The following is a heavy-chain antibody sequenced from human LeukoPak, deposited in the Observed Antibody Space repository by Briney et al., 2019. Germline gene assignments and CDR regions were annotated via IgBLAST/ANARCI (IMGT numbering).Heavy chain of an antibody. J-gene: IGHJ4*02. CDR2: IKPSGGNT. CDR1: GYTFTNHH. CDR3: ARVWVDSGGWYNFDY. D-gene: IGHD6-19*01. Sequence: ASVKVSCKASGYTFTNHHVHWVRQAPGHGLGWRRIIKPSGGNTTYAQKFQRRVTMTRDTSTSTVYMELSSLRTDDTAVYYCARVWVDSGGWYNFDYWGQGTLVTVSS. V-gene: IGHV1-46*01.